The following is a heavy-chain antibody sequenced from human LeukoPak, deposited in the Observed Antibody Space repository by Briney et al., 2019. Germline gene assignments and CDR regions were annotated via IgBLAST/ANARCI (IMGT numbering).Heavy chain of an antibody. V-gene: IGHV3-23*01. D-gene: IGHD3-10*01. CDR1: GFTFSSYA. J-gene: IGHJ4*02. Sequence: GGSLRLSCAASGFTFSSYATSWVRQAPGKGLEWVSAISGSGGSTYYADSVKGRFTISRDNSKNTLHLQMNSLRAEDTAVYYCALGSGSYVGYDYWGQGTLVTVSS. CDR2: ISGSGGST. CDR3: ALGSGSYVGYDY.